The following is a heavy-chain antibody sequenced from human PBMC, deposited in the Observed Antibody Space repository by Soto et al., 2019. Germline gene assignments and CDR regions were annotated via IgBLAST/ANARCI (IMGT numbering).Heavy chain of an antibody. CDR3: TTRGNYEFWSGYPH. CDR1: GFTFSDSG. J-gene: IGHJ4*02. V-gene: IGHV3-73*02. D-gene: IGHD3-3*01. Sequence: EVQLVESGGGLVQPGGSLKLSCAASGFTFSDSGIHWVRQASGRGLEWVGRVRSRPSNYATAYGASVKGRFTISGDDSKNTAYVQMNSLRIEDTAVYYCTTRGNYEFWSGYPHWGQGTLVTVSS. CDR2: VRSRPSNYAT.